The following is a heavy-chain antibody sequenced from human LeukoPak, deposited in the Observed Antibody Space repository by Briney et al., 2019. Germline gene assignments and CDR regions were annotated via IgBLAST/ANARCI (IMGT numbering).Heavy chain of an antibody. V-gene: IGHV3-48*04. CDR2: ISSSSSTI. D-gene: IGHD6-13*01. CDR1: GFTFSSYS. J-gene: IGHJ4*02. CDR3: ARGSIAAGDY. Sequence: LAGGSLRLSCAASGFTFSSYSMNWVRQAPGKGLEWVSYISSSSSTIYYADSVKGRFTISRDNAKNSLYLQMNSLRAEDTAVYYCARGSIAAGDYWGQGTLVTVSS.